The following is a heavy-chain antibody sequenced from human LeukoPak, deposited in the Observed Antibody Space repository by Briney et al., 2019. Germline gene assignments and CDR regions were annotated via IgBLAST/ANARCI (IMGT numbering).Heavy chain of an antibody. CDR2: INPNSGGT. CDR3: ASGVVITSYYYMDV. Sequence: ASVKVSCKASGYTFTGYYMHWVRQAPGQGLEWMGWINPNSGGTNYAQKFQGRVTMTRDTSISTAYMELSSLRSEDTAVYYCASGVVITSYYYMDVWGKGTTVTVSS. D-gene: IGHD3-3*01. CDR1: GYTFTGYY. V-gene: IGHV1-2*02. J-gene: IGHJ6*03.